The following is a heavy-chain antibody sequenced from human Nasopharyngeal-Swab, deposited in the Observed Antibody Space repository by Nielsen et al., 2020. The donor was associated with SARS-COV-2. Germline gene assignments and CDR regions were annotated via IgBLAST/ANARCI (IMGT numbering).Heavy chain of an antibody. CDR2: IYYSGST. CDR3: ARGCRYCTPKMYFDL. CDR1: GGSISSYY. Sequence: GSLRLSCTVSGGSISSYYWSWIRQPPGKGLEWIGYIYYSGSTNYNPSLKSRVTISVDTSKNQFSLKLSSVTAADTAVYYCARGCRYCTPKMYFDLWGCGTLVTVSS. V-gene: IGHV4-59*01. J-gene: IGHJ2*01. D-gene: IGHD2-8*01.